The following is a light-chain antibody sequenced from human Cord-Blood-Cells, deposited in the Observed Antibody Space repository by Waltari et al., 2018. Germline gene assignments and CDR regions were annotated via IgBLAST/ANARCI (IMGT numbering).Light chain of an antibody. J-gene: IGLJ2*01. CDR1: SSDVGGYNY. CDR3: SSSTSSSTLV. CDR2: DVS. Sequence: QSALTQPASVSGSPGQSITISCTGTSSDVGGYNYVSWYQQHPGKAPKLMVYDVSKRPYGVSNRFSGSKAGNTASLTISGLQAEDEADYYCSSSTSSSTLVFGGGTKLTVL. V-gene: IGLV2-14*01.